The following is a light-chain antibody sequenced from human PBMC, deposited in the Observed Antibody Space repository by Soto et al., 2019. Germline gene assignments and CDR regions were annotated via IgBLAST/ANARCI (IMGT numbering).Light chain of an antibody. V-gene: IGKV1-9*01. Sequence: DIQLTQSPAFLSASVGDRVTITCRASQGIDSYLAWYQQKPGKAPNLLIYAASTLQSGVPSRFSGSGSGTEFTLTISSLQPEDSATYFCQQLNSYPITFGQGTRLEIK. CDR1: QGIDSY. CDR3: QQLNSYPIT. J-gene: IGKJ5*01. CDR2: AAS.